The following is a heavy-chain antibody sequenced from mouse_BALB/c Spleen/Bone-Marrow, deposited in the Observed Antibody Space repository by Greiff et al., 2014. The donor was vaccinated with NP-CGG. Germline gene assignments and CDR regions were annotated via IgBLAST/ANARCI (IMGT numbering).Heavy chain of an antibody. D-gene: IGHD1-2*01. CDR2: IYPHNGGN. Sequence: VQLQQSGPELVKPGASVKISCKASGYTFTDYNMHWVRQSHGKRLEWMVYIYPHNGGNGYNQKFKNKATLTVDSSSSTAYMELRSLTSEDSAVYYCARSRGTTATTYYFDYWGQGTTLTVSS. V-gene: IGHV1S29*02. CDR1: GYTFTDYN. CDR3: ARSRGTTATTYYFDY. J-gene: IGHJ2*01.